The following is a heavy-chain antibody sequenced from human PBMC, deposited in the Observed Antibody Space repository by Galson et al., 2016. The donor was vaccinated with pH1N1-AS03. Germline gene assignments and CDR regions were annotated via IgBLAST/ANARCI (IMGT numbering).Heavy chain of an antibody. D-gene: IGHD3-3*01. CDR1: GFTFSTFA. Sequence: SLRLSCAASGFTFSTFAMSWVRRAPGKGLEWVSLIRGTSQITYYADSVKGRFTISKDNSKSTLFLQMNSLRAEDTAIYYGARLSGMVPTEYYFASWGQGTLVAVSS. CDR3: ARLSGMVPTEYYFAS. J-gene: IGHJ4*02. V-gene: IGHV3-23*01. CDR2: IRGTSQIT.